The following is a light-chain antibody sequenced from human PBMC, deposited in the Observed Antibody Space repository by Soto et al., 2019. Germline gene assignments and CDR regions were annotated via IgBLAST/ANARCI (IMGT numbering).Light chain of an antibody. CDR1: QSVSSY. J-gene: IGKJ2*01. V-gene: IGKV3-11*01. CDR3: QQRSNWPPEFT. CDR2: DAF. Sequence: EIVLTQSPATLSLSPGEGVTVSCRASQSVSSYLAWYQQKPGQAPRLLIYDAFNRATGIPDRFSGSGSGTDFTLTISSLEPEDFAVYYCQQRSNWPPEFTFGQGTKLEI.